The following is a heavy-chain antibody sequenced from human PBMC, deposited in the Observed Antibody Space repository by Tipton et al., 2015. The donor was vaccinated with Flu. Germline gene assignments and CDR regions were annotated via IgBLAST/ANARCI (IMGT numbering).Heavy chain of an antibody. CDR2: INPSGGST. Sequence: QSGPEVKKPGASVKISCKAFGYTFTTYSMHWVRQAPGQGLEWMGIINPSGGSTTYAQGFQGRVTMTRDTSTSKVHMELSSLKSEDTAVYYCARGPVPGDFGAFDIWGQGTMVTVSS. D-gene: IGHD4-17*01. CDR1: GYTFTTYS. CDR3: ARGPVPGDFGAFDI. V-gene: IGHV1-46*01. J-gene: IGHJ3*02.